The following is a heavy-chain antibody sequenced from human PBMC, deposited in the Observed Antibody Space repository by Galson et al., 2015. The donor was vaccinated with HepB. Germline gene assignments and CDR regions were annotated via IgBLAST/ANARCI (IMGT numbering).Heavy chain of an antibody. CDR1: GFTFSSYG. CDR2: IWYDGSNK. Sequence: SLRLSCAASGFTFSSYGMHWVRQAPGKGLEWVAVIWYDGSNKYYADSVKGRFTISRNNSKNTLYLQMNSLRAEDTAVYYCARDYYDSSGYPDYWGQGTLVTVSS. V-gene: IGHV3-33*01. J-gene: IGHJ4*02. CDR3: ARDYYDSSGYPDY. D-gene: IGHD3-22*01.